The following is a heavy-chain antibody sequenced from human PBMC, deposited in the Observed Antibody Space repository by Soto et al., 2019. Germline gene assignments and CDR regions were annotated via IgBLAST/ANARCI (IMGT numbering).Heavy chain of an antibody. CDR3: AKDLSPDYYESSGYPSY. Sequence: QVQLVESGGGVVQPGRSLRLSCAASGFTFSSYGMHWVRQAPGKGLEWVAVISYDGSNKYYADSVKGRFTISRDNSKNTLYLQMNSLRAEDTAVYYCAKDLSPDYYESSGYPSYWGQGTLVAVSS. J-gene: IGHJ4*02. D-gene: IGHD3-22*01. CDR2: ISYDGSNK. CDR1: GFTFSSYG. V-gene: IGHV3-30*18.